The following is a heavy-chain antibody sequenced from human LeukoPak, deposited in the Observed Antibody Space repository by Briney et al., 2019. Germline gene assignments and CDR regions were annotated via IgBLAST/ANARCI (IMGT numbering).Heavy chain of an antibody. V-gene: IGHV3-30*02. CDR1: GFTFSSYG. Sequence: GGSLRLSCAASGFTFSSYGMHWVRQAPGKGLEWVAFIRYDGSNKYYADSVKGRFTISRGNSKNTLYLQMNSLRAEDTAVYYCAKSDILTGYYQSYYCYGMDVWGQGTTVTVSS. CDR2: IRYDGSNK. CDR3: AKSDILTGYYQSYYCYGMDV. J-gene: IGHJ6*02. D-gene: IGHD3-9*01.